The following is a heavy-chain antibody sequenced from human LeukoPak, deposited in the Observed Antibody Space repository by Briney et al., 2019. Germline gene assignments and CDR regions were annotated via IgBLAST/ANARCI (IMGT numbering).Heavy chain of an antibody. CDR3: ARRGSGASLEYYFDL. Sequence: ETLSLTCIVSGCSISSYYWSWIRQPPGKGLEWIGYIYYSGSPTYNPSLKSRVTISLQTSNNQFSLKLSSVTAADTAVYYCARRGSGASLEYYFDLWGRGTLVTVSS. CDR2: IYYSGSP. D-gene: IGHD1-14*01. V-gene: IGHV4-59*08. J-gene: IGHJ2*01. CDR1: GCSISSYY.